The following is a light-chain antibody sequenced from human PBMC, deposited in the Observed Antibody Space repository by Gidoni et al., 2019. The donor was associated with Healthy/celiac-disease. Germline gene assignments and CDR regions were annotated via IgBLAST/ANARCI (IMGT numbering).Light chain of an antibody. CDR2: AAS. Sequence: DSQMTQSPSSLSASVGDRVTITCRASQSISSYLNWYQQKPGKAPKLLIYAASSLQSGVPSRFSGSGSGTDFTLTISSLQPEDFATYYCQQSYCTLTFXPXTKVDIK. CDR3: QQSYCTLT. J-gene: IGKJ3*01. V-gene: IGKV1-39*01. CDR1: QSISSY.